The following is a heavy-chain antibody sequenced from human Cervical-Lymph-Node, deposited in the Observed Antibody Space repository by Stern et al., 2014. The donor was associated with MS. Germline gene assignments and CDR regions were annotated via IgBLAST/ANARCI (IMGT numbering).Heavy chain of an antibody. CDR2: ILPLFGTA. Sequence: QVQLVESGAEVKKPGSSVKVSCKASGGTFLRYAISWVLHAPGPVLDCICGILPLFGTANYAQKFQGRVTITADESTSTAYMELSSLRSEDTAVYYCARDSYTQWLVLASHYYYGMDVWGQGTTVTVSS. D-gene: IGHD6-19*01. CDR1: GGTFLRYA. J-gene: IGHJ6*02. V-gene: IGHV1-69*01. CDR3: ARDSYTQWLVLASHYYYGMDV.